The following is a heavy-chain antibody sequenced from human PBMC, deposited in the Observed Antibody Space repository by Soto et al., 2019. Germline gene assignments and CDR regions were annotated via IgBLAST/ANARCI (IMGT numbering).Heavy chain of an antibody. D-gene: IGHD3-3*01. J-gene: IGHJ4*02. CDR3: ARHGYYDFWSGYYSYFDY. Sequence: ASETLSLTCAVYGGSFSGYYWSWIRQPPGKGLEWIGEINHSGSTNYNPSLKSRVTISVDTSKNQFSLKLSSVTAADTAVYYCARHGYYDFWSGYYSYFDYWGQGTLVTVSS. V-gene: IGHV4-34*01. CDR2: INHSGST. CDR1: GGSFSGYY.